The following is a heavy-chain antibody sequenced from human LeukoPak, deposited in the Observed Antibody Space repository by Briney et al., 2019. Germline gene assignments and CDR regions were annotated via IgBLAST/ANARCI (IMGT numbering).Heavy chain of an antibody. CDR2: IHYSGST. Sequence: PSETLSLTCTVSGGSISSSSYYWGWICQPPGKGLEWIGIIHYSGSTNYNPSLKSRVTISVDKSKNQFSLKLSSVTAADTAVYYCARDRHDSSGYYSSYWGQGTLVTVSS. CDR3: ARDRHDSSGYYSSY. D-gene: IGHD3-22*01. CDR1: GGSISSSSYY. V-gene: IGHV4-39*07. J-gene: IGHJ4*02.